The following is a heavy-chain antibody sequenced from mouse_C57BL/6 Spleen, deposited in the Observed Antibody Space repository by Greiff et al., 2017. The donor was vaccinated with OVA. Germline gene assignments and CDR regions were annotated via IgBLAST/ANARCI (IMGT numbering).Heavy chain of an antibody. CDR1: GFTFTDYY. J-gene: IGHJ4*01. CDR3: ARPSPGNDAMDY. CDR2: IRNKANGYTT. V-gene: IGHV7-3*01. Sequence: EVQVVESGGGLVQPGGSLSLSCAASGFTFTDYYMSWVRQPPGKALEWLGFIRNKANGYTTEYSASVKGRFTISRDNSQSILYIQMKALRAEDSATYYCARPSPGNDAMDYWGQGTSVTVSS.